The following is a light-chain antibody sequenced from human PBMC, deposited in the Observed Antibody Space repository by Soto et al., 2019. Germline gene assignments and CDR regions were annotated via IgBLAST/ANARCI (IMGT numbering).Light chain of an antibody. CDR3: QKYNSAPPGVT. J-gene: IGKJ4*01. CDR2: AAS. Sequence: DIQMTQSPSSLSASVGDRVTITCRASQGITYYLAWYQQKPGKVPKLLIYAASTLQSGVPSRFSCSGSGTDFALTISSLQPEDGETYYYQKYNSAPPGVTFGGGTKVEIK. V-gene: IGKV1-27*01. CDR1: QGITYY.